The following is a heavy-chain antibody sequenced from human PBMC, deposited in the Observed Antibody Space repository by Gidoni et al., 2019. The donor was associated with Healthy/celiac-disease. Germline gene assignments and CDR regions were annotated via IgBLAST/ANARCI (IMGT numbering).Heavy chain of an antibody. V-gene: IGHV3-30-3*01. D-gene: IGHD2-21*02. CDR2: ISYDGSNK. CDR3: ARDEDIVVVTAPDY. CDR1: GFPFSSYA. Sequence: QVQLVESGGGVVQPGRSLRLSCAAPGFPFSSYAMHWVRQAPGKGLGWVAVISYDGSNKYNADSVKGRFTISRDNSKNTLYLQMNSLRAEDTAVYYCARDEDIVVVTAPDYWGQGTLVTVSS. J-gene: IGHJ4*02.